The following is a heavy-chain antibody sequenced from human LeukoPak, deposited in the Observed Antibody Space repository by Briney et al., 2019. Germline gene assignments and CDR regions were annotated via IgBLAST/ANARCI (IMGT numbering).Heavy chain of an antibody. CDR1: GGSISSGGYY. CDR2: IYYSGST. J-gene: IGHJ6*02. V-gene: IGHV4-31*03. Sequence: SQTLSLTCTVPGGSISSGGYYWSWIRQHPGKGLEWIGYIYYSGSTYYNPSLKSRVTISVGTSKNQFSLKLSSVTAADTAVYYCAREGSAYGMDVRGQGTTVTVSS. D-gene: IGHD2-15*01. CDR3: AREGSAYGMDV.